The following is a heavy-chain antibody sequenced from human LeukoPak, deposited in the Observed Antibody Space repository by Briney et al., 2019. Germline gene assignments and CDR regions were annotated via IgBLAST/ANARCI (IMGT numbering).Heavy chain of an antibody. CDR1: GFTFSSYA. D-gene: IGHD2-15*01. Sequence: PGGSLRLSCAASGFTFSSYAMSWVRQAPGKGLEWVSHTNNDDGSTSYADSVKGRFIISRDNSKNTLYLQLNSLRAEDTAVYYCAKPHTPYCSGGTCYLFDFWGQGTLVTVSS. CDR2: TNNDDGST. CDR3: AKPHTPYCSGGTCYLFDF. V-gene: IGHV3-23*01. J-gene: IGHJ4*02.